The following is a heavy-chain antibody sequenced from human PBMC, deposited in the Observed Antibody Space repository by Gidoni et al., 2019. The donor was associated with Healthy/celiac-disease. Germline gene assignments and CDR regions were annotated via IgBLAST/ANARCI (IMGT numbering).Heavy chain of an antibody. CDR2: MFCSGSTI. CDR3: ATSPRYCTYCVCYIFDY. D-gene: IGHD2-8*01. Sequence: QVQLVESGGGWVKPGGSLRLSFAASGFTFSAYHRSWIRHAPGKGLVWVSDMFCSGSTIYYANSLKGRFTISRDNAKNSLYLQMNSLRAEDTAVYYCATSPRYCTYCVCYIFDYWGQGTLVTVSS. CDR1: GFTFSAYH. J-gene: IGHJ4*02. V-gene: IGHV3-11*01.